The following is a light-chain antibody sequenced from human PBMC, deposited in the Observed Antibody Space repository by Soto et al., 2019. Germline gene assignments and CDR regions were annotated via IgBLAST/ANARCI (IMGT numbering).Light chain of an antibody. CDR2: TAS. CDR3: QQTDSFPIT. J-gene: IGKJ5*01. CDR1: QTISSW. Sequence: DFQRTQSPSTLSASVGDRVTITCRASQTISSWLAWYQQKPGKAPNLLIYTASNLQSGVPSRFSGSGSGTHFTLTISSLQPEDFGTYYCQQTDSFPITFGQGTRLEIK. V-gene: IGKV1-12*01.